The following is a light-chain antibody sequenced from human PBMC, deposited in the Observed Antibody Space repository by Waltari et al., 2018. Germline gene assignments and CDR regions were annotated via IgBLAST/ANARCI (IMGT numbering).Light chain of an antibody. CDR3: QHRTNWVPGMYT. CDR1: QSVSGS. CDR2: DSS. Sequence: PGESATLSCRASQSVSGSLAWYQQKPGQPPRLLIYDSSNRATGIPARFIGSGSGTDFTLTISSLTPEDFAVYFCQHRTNWVPGMYTFGQGTKLEIK. J-gene: IGKJ2*01. V-gene: IGKV3-11*01.